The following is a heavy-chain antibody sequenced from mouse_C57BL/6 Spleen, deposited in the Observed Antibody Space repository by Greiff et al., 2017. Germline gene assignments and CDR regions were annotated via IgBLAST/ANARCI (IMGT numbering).Heavy chain of an antibody. D-gene: IGHD1-1*01. CDR2: ILPGSGST. Sequence: QVQLKESGAELMKPGASVKLSCKATGYTFTGYWIEWVKQRPGHGLEWIGEILPGSGSTNYNEKFKGKATFTADTSSNTAYMQLSSLTTEDSAIYYCARWPYYYGSPPYYAMDYWGQGTSVTVSS. J-gene: IGHJ4*01. CDR3: ARWPYYYGSPPYYAMDY. CDR1: GYTFTGYW. V-gene: IGHV1-9*01.